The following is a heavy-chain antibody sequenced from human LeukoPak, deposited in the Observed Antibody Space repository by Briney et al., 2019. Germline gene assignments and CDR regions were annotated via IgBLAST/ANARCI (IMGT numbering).Heavy chain of an antibody. D-gene: IGHD3-9*01. Sequence: LSLTCAVYGGSFSGYYWSWIRQPPGKGLEWVSYISSDGSTIYYADSVKGRFSISRDNAKNSLYLQMNSLRAEDTAVYYCARDRRRNFDWLLFWGQGTLVTVSS. J-gene: IGHJ4*02. CDR2: ISSDGSTI. CDR3: ARDRRRNFDWLLF. CDR1: GGSFSGYY. V-gene: IGHV3-11*04.